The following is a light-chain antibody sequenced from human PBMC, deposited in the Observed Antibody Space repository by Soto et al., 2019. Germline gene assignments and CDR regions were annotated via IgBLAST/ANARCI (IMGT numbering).Light chain of an antibody. CDR3: QSFDRSLSGRV. J-gene: IGLJ3*02. Sequence: QPVLTQPPSVSGAPGQRVTISCTGSSSNIGAGYDVHWYQQLPRTAPKLLIYDNNNRPSGVPDRFAGSKSGTSASLAITGLQAEDEADYYCQSFDRSLSGRVFGGGTKLSVL. V-gene: IGLV1-40*01. CDR2: DNN. CDR1: SSNIGAGYD.